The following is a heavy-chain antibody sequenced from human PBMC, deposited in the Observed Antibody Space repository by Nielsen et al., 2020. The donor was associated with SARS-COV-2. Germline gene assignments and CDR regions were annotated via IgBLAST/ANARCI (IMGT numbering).Heavy chain of an antibody. J-gene: IGHJ4*02. CDR1: GFTFSSYW. V-gene: IGHV3-74*01. CDR3: ARQSTDYDFWSGDPELDLYYFDY. D-gene: IGHD3-3*01. Sequence: GGSLRLSCAASGFTFSSYWMHWVRQAPGKGLVWVSRINSDGSSTSYADSVKGRFTISRDNAKNTLYLQMNSLRAEDTAVYYCARQSTDYDFWSGDPELDLYYFDYWGQGTLVTVSS. CDR2: INSDGSST.